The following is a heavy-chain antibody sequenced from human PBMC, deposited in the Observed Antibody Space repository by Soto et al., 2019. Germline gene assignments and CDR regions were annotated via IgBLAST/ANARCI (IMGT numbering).Heavy chain of an antibody. J-gene: IGHJ4*02. V-gene: IGHV4-31*03. Sequence: PSETLSLTCTVSGGSISSGDYYWSWIRQHPGKGLEWIGYIYYSGSTYYNPSLKSRVTISVDTSKNQFSLKLSSVTAADTAVYYCASAIDYGDYVGYFDYWGQGTLVTVSS. CDR1: GGSISSGDYY. CDR2: IYYSGST. D-gene: IGHD4-17*01. CDR3: ASAIDYGDYVGYFDY.